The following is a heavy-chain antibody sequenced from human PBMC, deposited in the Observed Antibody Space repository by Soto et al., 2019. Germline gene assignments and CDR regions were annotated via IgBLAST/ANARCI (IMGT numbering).Heavy chain of an antibody. CDR1: GYSFTRYG. D-gene: IGHD3-3*01. CDR3: ARCHDLGVVSDNY. V-gene: IGHV1-18*01. CDR2: ISGESGKT. Sequence: QVQLVQSGAEVKKPGASVKVSCKASGYSFTRYGISWVRQAPGQGLEWMGWISGESGKTNFAQNFPARITMTTDTSTGTAYLELSALRSNDPAVYYFARCHDLGVVSDNYWGQGTLVTVSS. J-gene: IGHJ4*02.